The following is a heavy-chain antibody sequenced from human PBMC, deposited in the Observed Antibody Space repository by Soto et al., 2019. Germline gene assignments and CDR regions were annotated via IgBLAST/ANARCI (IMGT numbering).Heavy chain of an antibody. CDR3: ARGTANDIDIDY. CDR1: GYTFTSYD. D-gene: IGHD3-9*01. V-gene: IGHV1-8*01. J-gene: IGHJ4*02. Sequence: ASVKVSCKASGYTFTSYDINGVRQATGQGLEWMGWMNPNSGNTGYAQKFQGRVTMTRNTSISTAYMELSSLRSEDTAVYYCARGTANDIDIDYWGQGTLVTVSS. CDR2: MNPNSGNT.